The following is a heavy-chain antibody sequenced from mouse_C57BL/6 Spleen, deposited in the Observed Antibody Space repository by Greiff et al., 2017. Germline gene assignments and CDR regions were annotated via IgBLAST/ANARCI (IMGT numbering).Heavy chain of an antibody. V-gene: IGHV7-1*01. CDR2: SRNKANDYTT. CDR1: GFTFSDFY. Sequence: EVNVVESGGGLVQSGRSLRLSCATSGFTFSDFYMEWVRQAPGKGLEWIAASRNKANDYTTEYSASVKGRFIVSRDTSQSILYLQMNALRAEDTAIYYCARDAGPGNAMDYWGQGTSVTVSS. CDR3: ARDAGPGNAMDY. J-gene: IGHJ4*01.